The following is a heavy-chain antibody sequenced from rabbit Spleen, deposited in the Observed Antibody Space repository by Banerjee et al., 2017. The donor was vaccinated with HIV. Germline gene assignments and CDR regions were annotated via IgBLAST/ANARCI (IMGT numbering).Heavy chain of an antibody. D-gene: IGHD4-2*01. CDR2: IDAGSSGSS. CDR3: ARSAYSSIWDGMSFNL. J-gene: IGHJ4*01. V-gene: IGHV1S40*01. CDR1: GFSFSKNYW. Sequence: QSLEESGGDLVKPGASLTLTCTASGFSFSKNYWICWVRQAPGKGLEWIACIDAGSSGSSYYASWAKGRFTISKTSSTTVTLQMTSLTAADTATYFCARSAYSSIWDGMSFNLWGQGTLVTVS.